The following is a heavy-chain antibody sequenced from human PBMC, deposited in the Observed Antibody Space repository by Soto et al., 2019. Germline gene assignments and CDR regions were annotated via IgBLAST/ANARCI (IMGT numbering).Heavy chain of an antibody. CDR1: GYTFCTFG. V-gene: IGHV1-18*01. D-gene: IGHD5-12*01. J-gene: IGHJ4*02. Sequence: QVQLEQSGAEVKKPGASVKVSCKGSGYTFCTFGIIWVRQAPGQGLEWMGWISAYNGDTNYAQNLQGRVTMITDTSTSTAYMELRSLRSDDTAVYYCATARGHSGLYSYYWGQGSLGTVSS. CDR2: ISAYNGDT. CDR3: ATARGHSGLYSYY.